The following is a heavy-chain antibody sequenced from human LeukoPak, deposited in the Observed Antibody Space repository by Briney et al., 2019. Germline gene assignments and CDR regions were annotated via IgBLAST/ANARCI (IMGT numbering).Heavy chain of an antibody. D-gene: IGHD1-26*01. CDR1: GFTFSSYS. CDR2: ISSSSSYI. CDR3: ARDLALVGARWFDP. J-gene: IGHJ5*02. V-gene: IGHV3-21*01. Sequence: GGSLRLSCAASGFTFSSYSMNWVRQAPGKGLEWVSSISSSSSYIYYADSVKGQFTISRDNAKNSLYLQMNSLRAEDTAVYYCARDLALVGARWFDPWGQGTLVTVSS.